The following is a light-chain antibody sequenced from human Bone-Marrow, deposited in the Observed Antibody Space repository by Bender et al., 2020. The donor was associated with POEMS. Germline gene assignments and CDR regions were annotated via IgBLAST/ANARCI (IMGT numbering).Light chain of an antibody. J-gene: IGLJ2*01. V-gene: IGLV2-23*02. CDR2: EVN. CDR3: CSYAGRSNVI. Sequence: QSALTQPASVSGSPGQSVTISCTGTSSDVGGYDYVSWYQQHPDKAPKLVIYEVNKRPSGVSNRFSGSKSGNTASLTISGLQAEDEADYYCCSYAGRSNVIFGGGTKLTVL. CDR1: SSDVGGYDY.